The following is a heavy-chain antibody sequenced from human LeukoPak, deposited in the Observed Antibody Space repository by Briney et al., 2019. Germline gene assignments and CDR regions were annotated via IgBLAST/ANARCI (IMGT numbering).Heavy chain of an antibody. CDR3: ARVTRYSSSWYYDY. CDR2: LYSSGSGGAT. CDR1: GFTVSSNY. Sequence: GGSLRLSCAASGFTVSSNYMTWVRQAPGKGLEWVSVLYSSGSGGATYYADSVKGRFTISRDNSKNTLHLQMNSLRAEDTAVYYCARVTRYSSSWYYDYLGQGTLVTVSS. J-gene: IGHJ4*02. V-gene: IGHV3-53*01. D-gene: IGHD6-13*01.